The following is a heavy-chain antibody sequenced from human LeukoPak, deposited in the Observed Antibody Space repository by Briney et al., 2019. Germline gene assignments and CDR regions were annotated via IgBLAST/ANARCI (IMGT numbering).Heavy chain of an antibody. CDR3: ARGGRDSYMDV. Sequence: ASVKVSCKTSGYTFTSYDINWVRQAPGQGLEWMGRINPNSGGTNYAQKFQGRVTMTRDTSISTAYMELSRLRSDDTAVYYCARGGRDSYMDVWGKGTTVTVSS. V-gene: IGHV1-2*06. D-gene: IGHD3-10*01. CDR1: GYTFTSYD. J-gene: IGHJ6*03. CDR2: INPNSGGT.